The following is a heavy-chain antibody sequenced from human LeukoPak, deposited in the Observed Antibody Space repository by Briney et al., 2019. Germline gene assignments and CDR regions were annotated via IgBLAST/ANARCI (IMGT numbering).Heavy chain of an antibody. CDR3: AKDLSHYYDSSGYYYDYFDY. J-gene: IGHJ4*02. D-gene: IGHD3-22*01. Sequence: GGSLRLSCAASGFTFSSYAMSWVRQAPGKGLEWVSAISGSGGSTYYADSVKGRFTISRDNSKNTLYLQMNSLRAEDTAVYYCAKDLSHYYDSSGYYYDYFDYWGQGTLVTVSS. CDR2: ISGSGGST. V-gene: IGHV3-23*01. CDR1: GFTFSSYA.